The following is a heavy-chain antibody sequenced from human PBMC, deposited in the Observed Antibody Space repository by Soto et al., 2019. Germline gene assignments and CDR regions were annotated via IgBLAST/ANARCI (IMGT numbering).Heavy chain of an antibody. CDR3: ARGRYYDFWSGPAVSNSWFDP. V-gene: IGHV4-31*03. Sequence: LSLTCTVSGGSISSGGYYWSWIRQHPGKGLEWIGYIYYSGSTYYNPSLKSRVTISVDTSKNQFSLKLSSVTAADTAVYYCARGRYYDFWSGPAVSNSWFDPWGQGTLVTVSS. D-gene: IGHD3-3*01. CDR2: IYYSGST. CDR1: GGSISSGGYY. J-gene: IGHJ5*02.